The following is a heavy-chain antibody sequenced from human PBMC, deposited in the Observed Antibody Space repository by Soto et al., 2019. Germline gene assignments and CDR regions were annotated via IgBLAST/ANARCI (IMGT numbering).Heavy chain of an antibody. Sequence: ASVKVSGKVSGFALIALTLHWVRQAPGKGLEWMGHFDPENGERVYAQKFQGRVTMTEDTSTDTAYMELTSLTSEDTAVYYCASSNYDKSFDVWGQGTMVTVSS. CDR2: FDPENGER. D-gene: IGHD3-16*01. CDR1: GFALIALT. CDR3: ASSNYDKSFDV. V-gene: IGHV1-24*01. J-gene: IGHJ3*01.